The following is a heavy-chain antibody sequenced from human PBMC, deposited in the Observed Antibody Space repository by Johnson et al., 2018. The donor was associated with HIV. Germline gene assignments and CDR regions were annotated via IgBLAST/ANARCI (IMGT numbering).Heavy chain of an antibody. CDR3: AFTSGSYYGPDAIDI. D-gene: IGHD3-10*01. V-gene: IGHV3-66*03. Sequence: VQLVESGGGLIQPGGSLRLSCAASGFTVSSNYMSWVRQAPGKGLEWVSVIYSGGSTYYADSVKGRFTISRDNSKNTLYLQMNSLRAEDTAVYYCAFTSGSYYGPDAIDIWGQGTMVTISS. CDR1: GFTVSSNY. J-gene: IGHJ3*02. CDR2: IYSGGST.